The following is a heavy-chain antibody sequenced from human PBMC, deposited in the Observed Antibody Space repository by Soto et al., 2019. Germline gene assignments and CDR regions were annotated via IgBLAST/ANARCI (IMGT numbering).Heavy chain of an antibody. CDR1: GFTFSSYG. V-gene: IGHV3-33*01. D-gene: IGHD1-26*01. CDR2: IWYDGSNK. CDR3: AREPNPRELLTSDY. Sequence: GGSLRLSCAASGFTFSSYGMHWVRQAPGKGLEWVAVIWYDGSNKYYADSVKGRFTISRDNSKNTLYLQMNSLRAEDTAVYYCAREPNPRELLTSDYWGQGTLVTVSS. J-gene: IGHJ4*02.